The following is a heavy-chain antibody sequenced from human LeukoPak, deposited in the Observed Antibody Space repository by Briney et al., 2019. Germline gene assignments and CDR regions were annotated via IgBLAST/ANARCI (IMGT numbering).Heavy chain of an antibody. D-gene: IGHD3-10*01. CDR3: ARDRVAGWFDP. CDR2: IYDSGST. Sequence: PSQTLSLTCTVSGGSISSGAYYWSWIRQHPGKGLEWIGYIYDSGSTYYNPSLKSRVTISVDTSKNLFSLRLNSATAADTAVYYCARDRVAGWFDPWGQGTLVTVSS. J-gene: IGHJ5*02. CDR1: GGSISSGAYY. V-gene: IGHV4-31*03.